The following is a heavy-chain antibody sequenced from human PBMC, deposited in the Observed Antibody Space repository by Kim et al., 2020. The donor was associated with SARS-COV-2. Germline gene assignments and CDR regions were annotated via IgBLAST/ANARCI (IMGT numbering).Heavy chain of an antibody. V-gene: IGHV3-33*01. CDR2: KK. D-gene: IGHD2-21*02. CDR3: ARDFTADYFDY. J-gene: IGHJ4*02. Sequence: KKDYAESVKGRFIVSRDNSNNTLYLHVNSLKAEDTAVYYCARDFTADYFDYWGQGTLVTVSS.